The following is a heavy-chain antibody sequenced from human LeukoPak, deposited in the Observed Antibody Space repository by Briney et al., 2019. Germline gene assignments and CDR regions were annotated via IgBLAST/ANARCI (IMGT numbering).Heavy chain of an antibody. Sequence: GGSLRLSCAASGFTFSRYWMSWLRQAPGKGLEWVAFVRIGGTGPDKSYADSVKGRFTISRDNSKNTVHLQMNSLRSEDTAVYYCAKDGGGGNSYFDYWGQGTLVTVSS. CDR1: GFTFSRYW. V-gene: IGHV3-30*02. J-gene: IGHJ4*02. CDR3: AKDGGGGNSYFDY. CDR2: VRIGGTGPDK. D-gene: IGHD4-23*01.